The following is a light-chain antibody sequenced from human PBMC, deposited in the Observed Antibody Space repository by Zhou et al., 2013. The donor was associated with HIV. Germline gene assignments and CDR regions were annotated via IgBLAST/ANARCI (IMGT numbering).Light chain of an antibody. V-gene: IGKV1-39*01. J-gene: IGKJ1*01. CDR3: QQYYSTPWT. Sequence: DIQMTQSPSSLSASVGDRVTITCRASQSISSYLNWYQQIPGKAPMLLIYDTSSLQSGVPSRFSGSGSGTLYTLTISSLQPEDFATYYCQQYYSTPWTFGQGTKVEIK. CDR1: QSISSY. CDR2: DTS.